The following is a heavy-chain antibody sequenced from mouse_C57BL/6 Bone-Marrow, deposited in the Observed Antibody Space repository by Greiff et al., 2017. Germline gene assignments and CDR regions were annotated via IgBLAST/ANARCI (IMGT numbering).Heavy chain of an antibody. D-gene: IGHD1-1*01. V-gene: IGHV1-22*01. J-gene: IGHJ2*01. CDR2: INPNNGGT. CDR1: GYTFTDYN. Sequence: VQLQQSGPELVKPGASVTMSCKASGYTFTDYNMHWVKQSHGKSLEWIGYINPNNGGTSYHQKFKGKATLTVNKSFSTAYMQLRSLTSEDSAVYYCARGGFITTVVAPLGYWGQGTTLTVAS. CDR3: ARGGFITTVVAPLGY.